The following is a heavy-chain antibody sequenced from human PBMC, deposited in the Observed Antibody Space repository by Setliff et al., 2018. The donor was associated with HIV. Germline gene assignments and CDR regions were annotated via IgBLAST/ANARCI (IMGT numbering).Heavy chain of an antibody. CDR2: INHSRRT. V-gene: IGHV4-34*01. CDR3: ARGFSGDYLFTGYLDV. J-gene: IGHJ6*03. Sequence: SETLSLTCAVYGGSFSGFYWNWIRQAPGKGLEWIGEINHSRRTKYNPSLKSRVTISVDTSKNPFSLKLSSVTAADTAFYYCARGFSGDYLFTGYLDVWGKGTTVTSP. CDR1: GGSFSGFY. D-gene: IGHD3-22*01.